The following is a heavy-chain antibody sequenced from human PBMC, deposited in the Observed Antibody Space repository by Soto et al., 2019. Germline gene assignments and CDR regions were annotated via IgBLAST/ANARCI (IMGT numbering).Heavy chain of an antibody. J-gene: IGHJ6*03. CDR3: AKDGGVSSWKYCSGGSCYYYYMDV. CDR1: GFTFSSYA. V-gene: IGHV3-23*01. D-gene: IGHD2-15*01. CDR2: LSGSGGTT. Sequence: GESLKISCAASGFTFSSYAMSWVRQAPGKGLEWVSALSGSGGTTYYADSVKGRFSISRDNSKNTVYLQMSSLRAEDTAVYYCAKDGGVSSWKYCSGGSCYYYYMDVWGKGTTVTVSS.